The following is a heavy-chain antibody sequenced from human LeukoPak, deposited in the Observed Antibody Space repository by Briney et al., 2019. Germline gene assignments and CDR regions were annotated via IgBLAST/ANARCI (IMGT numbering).Heavy chain of an antibody. CDR3: AKEGIVVVPAAMRGDYYYYMDV. CDR2: ISWNSGSI. D-gene: IGHD2-2*01. J-gene: IGHJ6*03. Sequence: GRTLRLSCAASGFTFDDYAMHWVRQAPGNGLEWVSGISWNSGSIGYADSVKGRFTISRDNAKNSLYLQMNSLRAEDMALYYCAKEGIVVVPAAMRGDYYYYMDVWGKGTTVTVSS. CDR1: GFTFDDYA. V-gene: IGHV3-9*03.